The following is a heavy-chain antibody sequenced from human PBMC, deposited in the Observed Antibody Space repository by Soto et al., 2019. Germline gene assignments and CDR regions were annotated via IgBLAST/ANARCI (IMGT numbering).Heavy chain of an antibody. CDR3: AFWGAVADFDY. V-gene: IGHV1-3*01. J-gene: IGHJ4*02. CDR2: INAGNGNT. CDR1: GYTFTSYA. Sequence: QVQLVQSGAEVKKPGASVKVSCKASGYTFTSYAMHWVRQAPGQRLEWMGWINAGNGNTKYSQKVQGRVTITRDTSASTAYMELSSLRSEDTAVYYCAFWGAVADFDYWGQGTLVTVSS. D-gene: IGHD6-19*01.